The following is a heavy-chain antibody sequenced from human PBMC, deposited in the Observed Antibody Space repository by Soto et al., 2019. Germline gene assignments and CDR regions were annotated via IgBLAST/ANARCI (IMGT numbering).Heavy chain of an antibody. V-gene: IGHV3-66*04. Sequence: GGSLRLSCAASGFTVSSNYMSWVRQAPGKGLEWVSVIYSGGSTYYADSVKGKFTISRDNSKNTLYLQMNSLRAEDTAVYYCASHPISDAFDIWGQGTMVTVSS. CDR3: ASHPISDAFDI. CDR2: IYSGGST. J-gene: IGHJ3*02. CDR1: GFTVSSNY.